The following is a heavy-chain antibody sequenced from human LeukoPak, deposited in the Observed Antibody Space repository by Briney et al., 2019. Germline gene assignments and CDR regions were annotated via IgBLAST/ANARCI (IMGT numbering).Heavy chain of an antibody. CDR3: AKDLGYDDVWGEGNLYDS. Sequence: GGSLRLSCAASGFTFSSYGMSWVRQAPGKGLEWVSVISGSGSSTSYADSVKGRFTISRDNSKSTLHLQMNSLRAEDTAVYYCAKDLGYDDVWGEGNLYDSWGQGTLVSVSS. J-gene: IGHJ4*02. V-gene: IGHV3-23*01. CDR2: ISGSGSST. CDR1: GFTFSSYG. D-gene: IGHD3-16*01.